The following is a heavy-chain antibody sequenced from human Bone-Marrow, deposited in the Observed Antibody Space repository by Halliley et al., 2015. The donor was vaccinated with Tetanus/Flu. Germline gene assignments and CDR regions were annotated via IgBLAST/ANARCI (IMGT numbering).Heavy chain of an antibody. CDR1: GGSISSGAYY. CDR2: IYYSGST. V-gene: IGHV4-31*03. CDR3: ARSVGARGYCSSGGCYYYYGMDV. D-gene: IGHD2-2*01. J-gene: IGHJ6*02. Sequence: TLSLTCTVSGGSISSGAYYWSWIRQHPGKGLEWIGDIYYSGSTYYNPSLQSRVTTSVDTSKNQFSLKMTSVTAADTAVYYCARSVGARGYCSSGGCYYYYGMDVWGQGTTVTVSS.